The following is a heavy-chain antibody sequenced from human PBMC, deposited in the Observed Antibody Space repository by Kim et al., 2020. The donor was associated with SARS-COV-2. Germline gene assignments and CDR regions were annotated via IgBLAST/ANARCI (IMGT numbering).Heavy chain of an antibody. Sequence: SETLSLTCTVSGGSISSSSYYWGWIRQPPGKGLEWIGSIYYSGSTYYNPSLKSRVTISVDTSKNQFSLKLSSVTAADTAVYYCARGRDFDYWGQGTLVTVSS. CDR2: IYYSGST. CDR1: GGSISSSSYY. J-gene: IGHJ4*02. CDR3: ARGRDFDY. V-gene: IGHV4-39*07.